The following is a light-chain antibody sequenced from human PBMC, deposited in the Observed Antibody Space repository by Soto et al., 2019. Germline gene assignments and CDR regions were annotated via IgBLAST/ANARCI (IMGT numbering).Light chain of an antibody. V-gene: IGLV1-40*01. CDR2: GNS. Sequence: QPVLTQPPSVSGAPGQRVTISCTGSSSNIGAGYDVHWYQQLPGTAPNLLIYGNSNRPSGVPDRFSGSKSGTSASLAITGLQAEHEADYYCQSYDSSLSVVVFGGGTKVTVL. J-gene: IGLJ2*01. CDR1: SSNIGAGYD. CDR3: QSYDSSLSVVV.